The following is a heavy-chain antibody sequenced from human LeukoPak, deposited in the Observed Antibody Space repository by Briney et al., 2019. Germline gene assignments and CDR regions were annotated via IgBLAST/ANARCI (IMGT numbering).Heavy chain of an antibody. CDR2: ISDSGGST. V-gene: IGHV3-23*01. CDR1: GVTFSSFS. J-gene: IGHJ4*02. Sequence: PGGSLRLSCAASGVTFSSFSMTWVRQAPGKGLEWVSTISDSGGSTYYADAVKGRFTISRDNSKDTLYAQMNSLRAEDAAVYYCAKSPSVAQRGYFDYWGQGTLVTVSS. CDR3: AKSPSVAQRGYFDY. D-gene: IGHD2-15*01.